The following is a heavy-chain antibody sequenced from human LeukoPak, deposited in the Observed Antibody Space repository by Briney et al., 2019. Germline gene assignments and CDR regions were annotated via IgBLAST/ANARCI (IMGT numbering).Heavy chain of an antibody. CDR2: IKSKTDDGTT. Sequence: GGSLRLSCAAYGFTFSHAWMSWVRQAPGKGLEWVGRIKSKTDDGTTDYAAPVKGRFTISRDDSKNTLYLQMGSLKIEETAVNYRSPIAPKYYGDYWESGYFDYWGQGTLVTVSS. CDR3: SPIAPKYYGDYWESGYFDY. J-gene: IGHJ4*02. CDR1: GFTFSHAW. D-gene: IGHD4-17*01. V-gene: IGHV3-15*01.